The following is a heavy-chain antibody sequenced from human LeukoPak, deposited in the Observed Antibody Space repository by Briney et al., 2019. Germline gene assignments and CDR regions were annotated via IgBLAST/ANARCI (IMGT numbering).Heavy chain of an antibody. D-gene: IGHD2-15*01. CDR2: IKQDGSAK. CDR3: ARDNGWSADF. CDR1: GFTFGSCW. Sequence: GGSLRLSCAASGFTFGSCWMNWVRQAPGKGLEWVANIKQDGSAKPYVDSVKGRFTISRDNAKNSLFLQMNSLRAEDTAVYYCARDNGWSADFWGQGTLVTVSS. J-gene: IGHJ4*02. V-gene: IGHV3-7*03.